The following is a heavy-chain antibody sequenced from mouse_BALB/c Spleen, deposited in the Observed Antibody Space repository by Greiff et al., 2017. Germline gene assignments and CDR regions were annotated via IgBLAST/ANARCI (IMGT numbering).Heavy chain of an antibody. J-gene: IGHJ4*01. CDR2: ISSGGSYT. CDR1: GFTFSSYA. CDR3: ARWYGNYGYAMDY. Sequence: EVMLVESGGGLVKPGGSLKLSCAASGFTFSSYAMSWVRQSPEKRLEWVAEISSGGSYTYYPDTVTGRFTISRDNAKNTLYLEMSSLRSEDTAMYYCARWYGNYGYAMDYWGQGTSVTVSS. D-gene: IGHD2-10*02. V-gene: IGHV5-9-4*01.